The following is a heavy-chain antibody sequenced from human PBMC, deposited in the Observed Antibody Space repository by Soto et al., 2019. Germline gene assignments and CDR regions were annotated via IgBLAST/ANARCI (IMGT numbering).Heavy chain of an antibody. D-gene: IGHD6-19*01. J-gene: IGHJ4*02. CDR2: IRSKANSYAT. CDR3: TAQGIAVAGTGGSY. CDR1: GFTFSGSA. Sequence: EVQLVESGGGLVQPGGSLKLSCAASGFTFSGSAMHWVRQASGKGLEWVGRIRSKANSYATAYAASGKGRFTISRDDSKNTAYLQMNSLKTEDTAVYYCTAQGIAVAGTGGSYWGQGTLVTVSS. V-gene: IGHV3-73*02.